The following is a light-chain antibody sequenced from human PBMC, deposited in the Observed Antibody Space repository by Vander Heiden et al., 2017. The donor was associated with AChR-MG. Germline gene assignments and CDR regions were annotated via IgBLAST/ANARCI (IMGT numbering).Light chain of an antibody. V-gene: IGKV3-15*01. J-gene: IGKJ2*01. CDR1: QSVSSN. CDR2: GAS. Sequence: EIVMTTSPATLSVSTGDRATLTCRASQSVSSNVAWYQQKPGQAPRLLIYGASTRATGIPARFSGSGSGTEFTLTISSLQSEDFAVYYCQQYNNWPLYTFGQGTKLEIK. CDR3: QQYNNWPLYT.